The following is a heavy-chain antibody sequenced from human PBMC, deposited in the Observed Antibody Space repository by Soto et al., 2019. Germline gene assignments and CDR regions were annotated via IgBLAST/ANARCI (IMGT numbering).Heavy chain of an antibody. V-gene: IGHV3-23*01. J-gene: IGHJ4*02. D-gene: IGHD3-3*01. CDR3: AKVRVALNQRRITIFGVVED. Sequence: PGGSLRLSCAASGFTFSSYAMSWVRQAPGKGLEWVSAISGSGGSTYYADSVKGRFTISRDNSKNTLYLQMNSLRAEDTAVYYCAKVRVALNQRRITIFGVVEDWGQGTLVTVSS. CDR2: ISGSGGST. CDR1: GFTFSSYA.